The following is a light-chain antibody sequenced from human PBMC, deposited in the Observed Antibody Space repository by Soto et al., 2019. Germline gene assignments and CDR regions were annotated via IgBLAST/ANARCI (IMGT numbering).Light chain of an antibody. Sequence: QAVVTQPPSASGNPGQRVTISCSGSSSNIGSNYVYWYQQLPGTAPKLLIYRNNQRPSGVPDRFSGSKSGTSASLAISGLRSEDEADYYCAAWDDSLSAHVVFGGGTQLTVL. J-gene: IGLJ2*01. V-gene: IGLV1-47*01. CDR2: RNN. CDR3: AAWDDSLSAHVV. CDR1: SSNIGSNY.